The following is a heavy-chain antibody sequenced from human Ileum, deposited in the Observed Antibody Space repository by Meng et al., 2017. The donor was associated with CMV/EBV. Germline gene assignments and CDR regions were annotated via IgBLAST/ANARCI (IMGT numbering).Heavy chain of an antibody. CDR1: GASLNDYY. J-gene: IGHJ5*02. V-gene: IGHV4-4*07. Sequence: QLPLQESGPGLVTPSETLSLTCTVAGASLNDYYWSWIRQPAGKGLEWIGRIFATGTTNYNPSLKSRVTMSVDTSKNQFSLKLTSVTAADTAVYFCARDRFDPWGQGALVTVSS. CDR3: ARDRFDP. CDR2: IFATGTT.